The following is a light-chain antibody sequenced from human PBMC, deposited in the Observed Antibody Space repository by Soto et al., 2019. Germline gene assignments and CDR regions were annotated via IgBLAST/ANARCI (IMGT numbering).Light chain of an antibody. CDR3: SSYTSSNTLV. J-gene: IGLJ2*01. V-gene: IGLV2-14*01. CDR1: SSDVGAYNY. Sequence: QSALTQPASVSGSPGQSITISCTGTSSDVGAYNYVSWYQQHPGKAPKLMIFEVSDRPSGVSNRFSCSKSGNTSSLTISGLQAEYEADYYCSSYTSSNTLVFGGGTKLTVL. CDR2: EVS.